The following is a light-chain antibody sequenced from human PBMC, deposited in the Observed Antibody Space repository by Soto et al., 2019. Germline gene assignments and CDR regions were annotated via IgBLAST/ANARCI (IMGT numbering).Light chain of an antibody. CDR1: QSVLYSSNNKNY. V-gene: IGKV4-1*01. J-gene: IGKJ3*01. CDR2: WAS. Sequence: DIVMTQSPDSLAVYLGERATINCKSSQSVLYSSNNKNYLAWYQQKPGQPPKLLIYWASTRESGVPARFSGSGSGTDFTLTISSLQAEDVAVYYCQHYYSTPFTFGPGTKVDIK. CDR3: QHYYSTPFT.